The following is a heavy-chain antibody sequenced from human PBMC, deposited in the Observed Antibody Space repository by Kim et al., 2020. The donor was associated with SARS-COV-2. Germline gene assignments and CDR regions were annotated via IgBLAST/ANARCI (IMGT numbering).Heavy chain of an antibody. CDR2: IWYDGSNK. J-gene: IGHJ4*02. CDR3: AKNTVTTPFGY. Sequence: GGSLRLSCAASGFTFSSYAMHWVRQAPGKGLEWVAVIWYDGSNKYYADSVKARFTISRDNSKNTLYLQMNSLRAEDTAVYYCAKNTVTTPFGYWGQGTLVTVSS. V-gene: IGHV3-33*06. CDR1: GFTFSSYA. D-gene: IGHD4-4*01.